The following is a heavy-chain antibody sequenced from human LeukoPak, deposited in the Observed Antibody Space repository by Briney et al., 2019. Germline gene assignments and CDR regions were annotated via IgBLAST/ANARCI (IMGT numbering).Heavy chain of an antibody. D-gene: IGHD6-19*01. J-gene: IGHJ4*02. V-gene: IGHV1-18*01. CDR3: ARGGTGSGWYGVPFDY. CDR1: GYTFTSYG. Sequence: ASVKVSCKASGYTFTSYGIIWVRQAPGQGREWMGWISAYNGNTNYAQKLQGRVTMTTDTSTSTAYMELRSLRSDDTAVYYCARGGTGSGWYGVPFDYWGQGTLVTVSS. CDR2: ISAYNGNT.